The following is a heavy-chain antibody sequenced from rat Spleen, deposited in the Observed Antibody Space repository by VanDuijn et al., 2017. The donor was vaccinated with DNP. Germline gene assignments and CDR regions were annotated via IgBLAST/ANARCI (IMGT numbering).Heavy chain of an antibody. CDR3: ARWTRYFDY. J-gene: IGHJ2*01. CDR2: ISYSGST. D-gene: IGHD1-7*01. CDR1: GSSITSNY. V-gene: IGHV3-1*01. Sequence: EVQLQESGSGLVKPSQSLSLTCSVTGSSITSNYWGWIRKFPGNKMEYIGHISYSGSTNYNPSLKSRVSITRDTSKNQFFLQLNSLTAEDTATYYCARWTRYFDYWGQGVMVTVSS.